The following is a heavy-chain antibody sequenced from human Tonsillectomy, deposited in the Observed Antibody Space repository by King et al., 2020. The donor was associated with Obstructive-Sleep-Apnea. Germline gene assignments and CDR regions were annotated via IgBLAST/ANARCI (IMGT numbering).Heavy chain of an antibody. CDR1: GFTFSTYG. CDR2: MRYDGSHK. V-gene: IGHV3-30*02. J-gene: IGHJ4*02. CDR3: AKDRNRGNVAPEGFDY. Sequence: AQLVQSGGGAVQPGGSLRLSCAASGFTFSTYGMHWVRQAPGKGLEWVAFMRYDGSHKYYADSVKGRFTISRDISKNTLYLQMNSLRAEDTALYYCAKDRNRGNVAPEGFDYWGQGTLVTVSS. D-gene: IGHD3-10*01.